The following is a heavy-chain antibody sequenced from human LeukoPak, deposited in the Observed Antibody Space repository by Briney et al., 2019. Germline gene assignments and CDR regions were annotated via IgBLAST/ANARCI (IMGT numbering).Heavy chain of an antibody. CDR3: ASLARDY. V-gene: IGHV3-53*01. D-gene: IGHD3-3*02. Sequence: GGSLRLSCAASGFTFDDYAMHWVRQAPGKGLEWVSVIHNDGSTYYADSVKGRFTISRDNSKNMLFLRMNSLRVEDTAVYFWASLARDYWGQGTLVSVSS. CDR1: GFTFDDYA. CDR2: IHNDGST. J-gene: IGHJ4*02.